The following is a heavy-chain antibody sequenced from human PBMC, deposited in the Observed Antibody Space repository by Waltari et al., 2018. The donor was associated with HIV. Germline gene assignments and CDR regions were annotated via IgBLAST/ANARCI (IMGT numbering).Heavy chain of an antibody. D-gene: IGHD4-17*01. CDR1: AGPISLTTYY. CDR2: IHHSGSN. V-gene: IGHV4-39*01. J-gene: IGHJ5*02. Sequence: QLQLQASGPGLVKPSATLSPTCTVLAGPISLTTYYWGWVRQPPGKRLEWIGSIHHSGSNYYSPALKSRITLSVDTSKNQFSLNLNSVTAADTAVYYCVRQWAVFGDYPTWFDPWGQGILVTVSS. CDR3: VRQWAVFGDYPTWFDP.